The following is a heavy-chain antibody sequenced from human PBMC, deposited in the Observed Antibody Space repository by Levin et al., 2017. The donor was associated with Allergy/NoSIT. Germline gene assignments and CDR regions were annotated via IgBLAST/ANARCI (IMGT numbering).Heavy chain of an antibody. J-gene: IGHJ4*02. V-gene: IGHV4-61*02. CDR2: IYSSGSA. CDR3: ARAEVGSEH. CDR1: GGSISSGSDY. Sequence: SETLSLTCKVSGGSISSGSDYWSWIRQPAATGLEWIGRIYSSGSANYNPSLKSRVTISVDTSKNQFSLKLSSVTAADTAVYYCARAEVGSEHWGQGTLVTVSS. D-gene: IGHD3-10*01.